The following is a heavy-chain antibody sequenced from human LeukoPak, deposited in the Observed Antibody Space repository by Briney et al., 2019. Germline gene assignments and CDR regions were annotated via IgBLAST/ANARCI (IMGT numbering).Heavy chain of an antibody. Sequence: SETLSLTCTVSGGSISNFYWSWIRQPAGQALEWIGRIYTSGSTNYNPSLKSRVTMSVDTSKNQFSLKLNSVTAADTAVYYCARETTGAGTARPFDYWGQGTLVTVSS. D-gene: IGHD6-13*01. J-gene: IGHJ4*02. CDR3: ARETTGAGTARPFDY. CDR2: IYTSGST. CDR1: GGSISNFY. V-gene: IGHV4-4*07.